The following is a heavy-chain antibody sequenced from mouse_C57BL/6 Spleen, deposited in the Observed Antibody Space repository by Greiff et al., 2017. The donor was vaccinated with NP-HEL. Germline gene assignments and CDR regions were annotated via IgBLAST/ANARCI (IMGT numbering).Heavy chain of an antibody. D-gene: IGHD2-1*01. CDR2: ISYSGST. CDR1: GYSITSGYD. J-gene: IGHJ3*01. CDR3: AVPYGNYGGFAY. Sequence: EVKVEESGPGMVKPSQSLSLTCTVTGYSITSGYDWHWIRHFPGNKLEWMGYISYSGSTNYNPSLKSRISITHDTSKNHFFLKLNSVTTEDTATYYCAVPYGNYGGFAYWGQGTLVTVSA. V-gene: IGHV3-1*01.